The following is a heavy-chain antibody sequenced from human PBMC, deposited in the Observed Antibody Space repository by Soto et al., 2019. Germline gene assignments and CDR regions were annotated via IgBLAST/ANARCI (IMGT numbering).Heavy chain of an antibody. V-gene: IGHV3-23*01. D-gene: IGHD6-13*01. CDR3: AKNAGSSWTQFDY. CDR1: GFTFSSYT. J-gene: IGHJ4*02. CDR2: ISGSGGTT. Sequence: EVQLLESGGGLVQPGGSLRLSCAASGFTFSSYTMTWVRQAPGKGLEWVSTISGSGGTTYYADSVKGRFTISRDNSKNTLYLQMNSLRAEDTAVYYGAKNAGSSWTQFDYWGQGTLVTVSS.